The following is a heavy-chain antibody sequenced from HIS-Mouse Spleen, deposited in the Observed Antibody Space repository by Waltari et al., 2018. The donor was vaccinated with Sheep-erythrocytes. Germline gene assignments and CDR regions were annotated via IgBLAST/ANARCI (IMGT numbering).Heavy chain of an antibody. CDR2: MNPNSGNT. CDR1: GYTFTSYD. V-gene: IGHV1-8*01. CDR3: ARGIAAAGTDWFDP. Sequence: GAEVKKPGASVKVSCKASGYTFTSYDINWVRQATGQGLEWMGWMNPNSGNTGYAQKFQGRVTMTRNTSISTAYMELSSLRSEDTAVYYCARGIAAAGTDWFDPWGQGTLVTVSS. D-gene: IGHD6-13*01. J-gene: IGHJ5*02.